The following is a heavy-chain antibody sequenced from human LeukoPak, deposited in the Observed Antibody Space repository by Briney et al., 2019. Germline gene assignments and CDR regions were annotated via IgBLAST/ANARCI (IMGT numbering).Heavy chain of an antibody. CDR1: GGSISSYY. CDR3: ARAYYYDSSGYYFFDY. D-gene: IGHD3-22*01. CDR2: IYTSGST. J-gene: IGHJ4*02. Sequence: PSETLSLTCTVSGGSISSYYWSWIRQPAGKGLEWIGRIYTSGSTNYNTSLKSRVTISVDKSKNQFSLKLSSVTAADTAVYYCARAYYYDSSGYYFFDYWGQGTLVTVSS. V-gene: IGHV4-4*07.